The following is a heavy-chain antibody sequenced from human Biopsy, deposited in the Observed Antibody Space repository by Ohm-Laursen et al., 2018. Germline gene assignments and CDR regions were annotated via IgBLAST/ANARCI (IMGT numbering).Heavy chain of an antibody. Sequence: GTLSLTCPVSGDSINSSYWSWIRQAPGKGLEWIGFISNSGDTNYNPSLKSRVTISADTSKNQFSLKPGSVTVADTAVFYCARRGSGGRSFDYWGQGSLVTVSS. J-gene: IGHJ4*02. CDR2: ISNSGDT. D-gene: IGHD2-15*01. V-gene: IGHV4-59*08. CDR3: ARRGSGGRSFDY. CDR1: GDSINSSY.